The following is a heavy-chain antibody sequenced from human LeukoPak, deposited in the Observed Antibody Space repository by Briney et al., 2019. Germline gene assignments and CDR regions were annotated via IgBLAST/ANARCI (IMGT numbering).Heavy chain of an antibody. CDR2: INPSSGGT. CDR1: GYTFTGYH. Sequence: ASVKVSCKASGYTFTGYHIHWVRQAPGQGLEWMGWINPSSGGTYYAQSFQGRVTMTRDTSISTAYMELSRLRSDDTAVYYCARAALGVWFGEPLGGPTEYWGQGTLVTVSS. V-gene: IGHV1-2*02. CDR3: ARAALGVWFGEPLGGPTEY. J-gene: IGHJ4*02. D-gene: IGHD3-10*01.